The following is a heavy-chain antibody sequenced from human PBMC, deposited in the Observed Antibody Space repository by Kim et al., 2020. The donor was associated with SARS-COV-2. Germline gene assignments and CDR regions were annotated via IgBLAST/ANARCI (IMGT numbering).Heavy chain of an antibody. Sequence: SETLSLTCTVSGGSISSYYWSWIRQPPGKGLEWIGYIYYSGSTNYNPSLKSRVTISVDTSKNQFSLKLSSVTAADTAVYYCARTRFLEWLPISDVYYYGMDVWGQGTTVTVSS. CDR3: ARTRFLEWLPISDVYYYGMDV. V-gene: IGHV4-59*01. CDR1: GGSISSYY. CDR2: IYYSGST. J-gene: IGHJ6*02. D-gene: IGHD3-3*01.